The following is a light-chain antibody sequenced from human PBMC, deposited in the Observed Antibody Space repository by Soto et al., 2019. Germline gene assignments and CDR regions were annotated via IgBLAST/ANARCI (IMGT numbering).Light chain of an antibody. J-gene: IGKJ1*01. V-gene: IGKV3-20*01. CDR2: GAS. CDR1: QSVSDNY. CDR3: QQYGSSGT. Sequence: EIVLTQSPGTLSLSPGERATLSCRASQSVSDNYLAWYQQNPGQAPRLLIDGASNRATGIPDRFSGSESGTDFTLTISRLEPEDFAVYYCQQYGSSGTFGQGTKVDIK.